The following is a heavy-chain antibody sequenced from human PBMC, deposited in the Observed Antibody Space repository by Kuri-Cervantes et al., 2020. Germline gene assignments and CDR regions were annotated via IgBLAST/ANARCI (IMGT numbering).Heavy chain of an antibody. CDR3: ARGGSCTNGVCYRYYYGMDV. V-gene: IGHV3-11*04. J-gene: IGHJ6*02. D-gene: IGHD2-8*01. CDR1: GFTFSDYY. CDR2: ISSSGSTI. Sequence: GESLKISCAASGFTFSDYYMSWIRQAPGKGLEWVSYISSSGSTIYYADSVKGRFTISRDNTKSSLYLQMNSLRAEDTAVYYCARGGSCTNGVCYRYYYGMDVWGQGTTVTVSS.